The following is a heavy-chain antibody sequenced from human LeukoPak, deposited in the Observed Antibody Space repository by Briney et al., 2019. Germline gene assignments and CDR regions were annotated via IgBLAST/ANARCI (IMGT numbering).Heavy chain of an antibody. Sequence: SVKVSCKASGGTFSSYAISWVRQAPGQGLEWMGGIIPIFGTANYAQKFQGRVTITTDESTSTAYMELSSLRSEDMAVYYCARVYGDYGVAYYFDYWGQGTLVTVSS. CDR2: IIPIFGTA. J-gene: IGHJ4*02. CDR3: ARVYGDYGVAYYFDY. V-gene: IGHV1-69*05. CDR1: GGTFSSYA. D-gene: IGHD4-17*01.